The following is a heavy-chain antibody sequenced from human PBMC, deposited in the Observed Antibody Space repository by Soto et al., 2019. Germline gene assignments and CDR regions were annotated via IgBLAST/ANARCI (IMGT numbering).Heavy chain of an antibody. V-gene: IGHV3-30*03. CDR1: GFTFRSNG. J-gene: IGHJ6*02. CDR3: AAAGFYFYGMDV. D-gene: IGHD6-13*01. Sequence: QVQLVESGGGVVQPGRSLRLSCAASGFTFRSNGMQWVRQAPGKGLEWVAVIAYDGSNKYYADSVKGRFTISRDNSKNRLYPQMNSLRAEDTAVYYCAAAGFYFYGMDVWGQGTTVTVSS. CDR2: IAYDGSNK.